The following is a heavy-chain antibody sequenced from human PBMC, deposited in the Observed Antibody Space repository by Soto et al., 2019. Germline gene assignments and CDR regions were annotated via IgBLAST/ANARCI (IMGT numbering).Heavy chain of an antibody. D-gene: IGHD3-3*01. J-gene: IGHJ3*02. V-gene: IGHV3-23*01. CDR1: GFTFSSYA. Sequence: GGSLRLSCAASGFTFSSYAMSWVRQAPGKGLEWVSAISGSGGSTYYADSVKGRFTISRDNSKNTLYLQMNSLRAEDTAVYYCAKEEELTIFGVVGAFDIWGQGTMVTVSS. CDR2: ISGSGGST. CDR3: AKEEELTIFGVVGAFDI.